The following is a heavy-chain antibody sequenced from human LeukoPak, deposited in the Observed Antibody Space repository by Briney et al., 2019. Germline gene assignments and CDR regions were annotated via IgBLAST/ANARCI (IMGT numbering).Heavy chain of an antibody. CDR1: GSTFSSYA. Sequence: GGSLRLSCAASGSTFSSYAMHWVRQAPGKGLEWVAVISYDGSNKYYADSVKGRFTISRDNSKNTLSLQMNSLSAEDTAVYYCARGREYQLLYYFDYWGQGTLVTVSS. CDR3: ARGREYQLLYYFDY. J-gene: IGHJ4*02. V-gene: IGHV3-30-3*01. D-gene: IGHD2-2*01. CDR2: ISYDGSNK.